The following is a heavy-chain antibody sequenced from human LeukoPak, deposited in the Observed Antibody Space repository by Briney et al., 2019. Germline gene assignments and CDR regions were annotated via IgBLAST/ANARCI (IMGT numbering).Heavy chain of an antibody. V-gene: IGHV4-39*07. J-gene: IGHJ4*02. CDR3: ARGLFDSSGPHFDY. CDR2: INHSGST. D-gene: IGHD3-22*01. Sequence: PSETLSLTCTVSGGSISSSSYYWGWIRQPPGTGLEWIGEINHSGSTNYNPSLKSRVTISVDTSKNQFSLKLSSVTAADTAVYYCARGLFDSSGPHFDYWGQGTLVTVSS. CDR1: GGSISSSSYY.